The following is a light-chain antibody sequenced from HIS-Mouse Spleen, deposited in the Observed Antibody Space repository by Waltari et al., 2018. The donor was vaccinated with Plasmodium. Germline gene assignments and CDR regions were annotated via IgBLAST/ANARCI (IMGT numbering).Light chain of an antibody. V-gene: IGLV2-14*03. J-gene: IGLJ2*01. CDR1: SSDVGGYHY. Sequence: QSALTHPASVSGSPGQSITISSTGTSSDVGGYHYVSWYQQHPGKAPKLMIYDVSNRPSGVSNRFSGSKSGNTASLTISGLQAEDEADYYCSSYTSSSTLVFGGGTKLTVL. CDR2: DVS. CDR3: SSYTSSSTLV.